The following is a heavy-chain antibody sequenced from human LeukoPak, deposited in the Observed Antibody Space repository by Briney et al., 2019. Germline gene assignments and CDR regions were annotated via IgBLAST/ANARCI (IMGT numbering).Heavy chain of an antibody. Sequence: GSLRLSCAASGFPFNSFWMHWVRQAPGKGLVWVSDMNEYSTTIGYADSVKGRFTISRDNAKSILYLQMNNLRAEDTAMYFCARGGVNPVDHWGQGTLVTVSS. CDR1: GFPFNSFW. J-gene: IGHJ4*02. D-gene: IGHD1-14*01. CDR3: ARGGVNPVDH. CDR2: MNEYSTTI. V-gene: IGHV3-74*01.